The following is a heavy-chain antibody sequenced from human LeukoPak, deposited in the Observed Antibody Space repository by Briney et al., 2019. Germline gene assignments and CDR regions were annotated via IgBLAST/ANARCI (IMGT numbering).Heavy chain of an antibody. CDR3: ARQHYYDSSGYPYYFDY. J-gene: IGHJ4*02. Sequence: GESLKISCKGSGYSFTSYWTGWVRQMPGKGLEWMGIIYPGDSDTRYSPSFQGQVTISADKSISTAYLQWSSLKASDTAMYCCARQHYYDSSGYPYYFDYWGQGTLVTVSS. D-gene: IGHD3-22*01. CDR1: GYSFTSYW. CDR2: IYPGDSDT. V-gene: IGHV5-51*01.